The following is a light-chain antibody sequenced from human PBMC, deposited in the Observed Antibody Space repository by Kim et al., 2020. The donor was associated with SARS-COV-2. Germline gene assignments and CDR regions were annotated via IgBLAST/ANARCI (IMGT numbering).Light chain of an antibody. CDR1: RDVSIY. Sequence: EGASVTPTGRASRDVSIYLAWFQQKPEKAPKRLIYAASSLQFGAPPRFSGSGSGTVFTLTISSLQPEDFATYYCLQHSGYPRTFGQGTKVDIK. CDR2: AAS. V-gene: IGKV1-17*03. J-gene: IGKJ1*01. CDR3: LQHSGYPRT.